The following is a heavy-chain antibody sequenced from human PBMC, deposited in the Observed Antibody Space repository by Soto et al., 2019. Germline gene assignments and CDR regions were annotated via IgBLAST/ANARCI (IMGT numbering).Heavy chain of an antibody. CDR3: ARSGRSSWYGGDWFDP. CDR2: IIPILGIA. V-gene: IGHV1-69*02. CDR1: GGTFSSYI. Sequence: QVQLVQSGAEVKKPGSSVKVSCKASGGTFSSYIISWVRQAPGQGLEWMGRIIPILGIAHYAQKFQGRVTITSDKSTSPDYMELSSLRSEDTAVYYCARSGRSSWYGGDWFDPWGQGTLVTVSS. J-gene: IGHJ5*02. D-gene: IGHD6-13*01.